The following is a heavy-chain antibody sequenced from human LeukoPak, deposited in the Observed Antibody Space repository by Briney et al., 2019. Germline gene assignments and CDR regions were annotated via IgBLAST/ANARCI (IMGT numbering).Heavy chain of an antibody. CDR2: ISAYNGNT. CDR3: ARCSSTSCHVFDY. J-gene: IGHJ4*02. CDR1: GYTFTSYG. D-gene: IGHD2-2*01. V-gene: IGHV1-18*01. Sequence: ASVKVSCKASGYTFTSYGISWVRQAPGQELEWMGWISAYNGNTNYAQKFQGRVTITADESTSTAYMELSSLRSEDTAVYYCARCSSTSCHVFDYWGQGTLVTVSS.